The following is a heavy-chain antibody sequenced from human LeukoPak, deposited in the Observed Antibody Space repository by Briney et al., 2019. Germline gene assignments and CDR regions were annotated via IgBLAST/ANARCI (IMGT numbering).Heavy chain of an antibody. Sequence: GGSLRLSCPASGFTFDDYGLSWVRQVPGKGLEWVSGLNWNGASTGYADSVKGRFTISRDNAKNSLYLQMNSLRAEDTAVYYCARHSNNYYYYMDVWGKGTTVTVSS. CDR3: ARHSNNYYYYMDV. CDR1: GFTFDDYG. CDR2: LNWNGAST. V-gene: IGHV3-20*04. J-gene: IGHJ6*03.